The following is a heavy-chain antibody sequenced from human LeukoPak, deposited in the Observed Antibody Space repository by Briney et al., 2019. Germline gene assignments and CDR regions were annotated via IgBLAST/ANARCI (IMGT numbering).Heavy chain of an antibody. J-gene: IGHJ4*02. CDR3: ARDALWFGAVRHFDY. CDR1: GYTFTSYG. D-gene: IGHD3-10*01. V-gene: IGHV1-18*01. Sequence: ASVKVSCKASGYTFTSYGISWVRQAPGQGLEWMGWISAYNGNTNYSQKLQGRVTMTTDTSTSTAYMELRSLRSDDTAVYYCARDALWFGAVRHFDYWGQGTLVTVSS. CDR2: ISAYNGNT.